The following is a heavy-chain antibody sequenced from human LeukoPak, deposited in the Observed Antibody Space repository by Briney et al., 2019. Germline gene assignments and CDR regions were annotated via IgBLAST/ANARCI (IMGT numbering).Heavy chain of an antibody. CDR3: AKGGYYRDFDY. J-gene: IGHJ4*02. CDR2: ISYDGSNK. D-gene: IGHD3-22*01. Sequence: GGSLRLSCAASGFTFSSYAMHWVRQAPGKGLEWVAVISYDGSNKYYADSVKGRFTISRDNSKDTLYLQMNSLRAEDTAVYYCAKGGYYRDFDYWGQGTLVTVSS. CDR1: GFTFSSYA. V-gene: IGHV3-30-3*01.